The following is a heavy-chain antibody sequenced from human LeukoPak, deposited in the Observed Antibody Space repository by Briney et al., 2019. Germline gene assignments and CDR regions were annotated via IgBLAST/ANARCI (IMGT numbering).Heavy chain of an antibody. CDR1: GYTFTSYA. J-gene: IGHJ4*02. Sequence: ASVKVSCKASGYTFTSYAMHWVRQAPGQRLEWMGWINAGNGNTKYSQEFQGRVTMTEDTSTDTAYMELSSLRSEDTAVYYCATDPYGDYPVHWGQGTLVTVSS. CDR2: INAGNGNT. D-gene: IGHD4-17*01. CDR3: ATDPYGDYPVH. V-gene: IGHV1-3*03.